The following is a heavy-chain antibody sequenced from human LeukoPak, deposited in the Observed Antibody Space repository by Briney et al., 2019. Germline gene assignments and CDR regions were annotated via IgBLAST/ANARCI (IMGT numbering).Heavy chain of an antibody. CDR3: TRALRFCTSSSCAIATDY. D-gene: IGHD2-2*01. V-gene: IGHV3-49*04. CDR2: ISSKTYVGTT. Sequence: GGSLRLSCTASGFTFGDYGMNWVRQAPGKGLEWIGFISSKTYVGTTEYAASVKGRFTISRDDSKSIAYLQMNSLKTEDTAVYYCTRALRFCTSSSCAIATDYWGQGTLVTVSS. J-gene: IGHJ4*02. CDR1: GFTFGDYG.